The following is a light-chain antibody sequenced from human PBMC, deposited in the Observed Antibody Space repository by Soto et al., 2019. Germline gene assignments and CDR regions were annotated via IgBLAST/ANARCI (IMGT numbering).Light chain of an antibody. J-gene: IGKJ3*01. CDR2: AAS. Sequence: DIQLTQSPSFLSASVGDRVTITSRASQGISSYLAWYQQKPGKAPKLLIYAASTLQSGVPSRFSGSGSGTELTLTISSLQPEDFATYYCQQLNSYPITFGPGTKVDIK. CDR3: QQLNSYPIT. CDR1: QGISSY. V-gene: IGKV1-9*01.